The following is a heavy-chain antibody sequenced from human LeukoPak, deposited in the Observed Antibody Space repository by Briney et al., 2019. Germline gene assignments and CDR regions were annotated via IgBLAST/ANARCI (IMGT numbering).Heavy chain of an antibody. D-gene: IGHD3-3*01. CDR3: AILEWPRYYYYMDV. Sequence: GGSLRLSCAASGFTFSSYSMKWVRQAPGKGLEWVSSISSSSYIYYADSVKGRFTISRDNAKNSLYLQMNSLRAEDTAVYYCAILEWPRYYYYMDVWGKGTAVTVSS. CDR1: GFTFSSYS. CDR2: ISSSSYI. V-gene: IGHV3-21*01. J-gene: IGHJ6*03.